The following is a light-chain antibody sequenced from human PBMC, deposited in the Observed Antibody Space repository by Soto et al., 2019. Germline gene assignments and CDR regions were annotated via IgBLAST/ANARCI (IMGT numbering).Light chain of an antibody. Sequence: QSVLTQSSSASASLGSSVKLTCTLSSAHSSYIIAWHQQQPGKAPRYLMKLEGSGSYNKGSGVPDRFSGSSSGANRYLTIANHQFEDEADYYCETWDSNTHTVFGGGTKLTVL. CDR2: LEGSGSY. CDR3: ETWDSNTHTV. CDR1: SAHSSYI. J-gene: IGLJ3*02. V-gene: IGLV4-60*02.